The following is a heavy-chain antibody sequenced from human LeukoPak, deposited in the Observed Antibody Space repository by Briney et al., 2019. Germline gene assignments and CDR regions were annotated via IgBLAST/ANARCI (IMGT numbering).Heavy chain of an antibody. CDR1: GGSFSGYY. D-gene: IGHD3-22*01. Sequence: SETLSLTCAVYGGSFSGYYWSWIRQPPGKGLEWIGEINHSGSTNYNPPLKSRVTISVDTSKNQFSLKLSSVTAADTAVYYCARGRKYYYDLDYRGQGTLVTVSS. J-gene: IGHJ4*02. CDR3: ARGRKYYYDLDY. V-gene: IGHV4-34*01. CDR2: INHSGST.